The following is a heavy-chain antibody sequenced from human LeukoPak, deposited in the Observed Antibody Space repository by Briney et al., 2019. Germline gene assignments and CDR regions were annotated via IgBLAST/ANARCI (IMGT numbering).Heavy chain of an antibody. J-gene: IGHJ4*02. V-gene: IGHV4-31*03. CDR2: IYYSGST. D-gene: IGHD3-22*01. CDR1: GGSISSGGYY. Sequence: PSETLSLICTVSGGSISSGGYYWSWIRQHPGKGLEWIGYIYYSGSTYYNPSLKSRVTISVDTSKNQFSLKLSSVTAADTAVYYCARGAYYYDSSGYIYWGQGTLVTVSS. CDR3: ARGAYYYDSSGYIY.